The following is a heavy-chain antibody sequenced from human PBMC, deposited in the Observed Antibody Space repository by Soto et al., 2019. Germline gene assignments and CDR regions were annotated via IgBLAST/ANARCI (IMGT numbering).Heavy chain of an antibody. V-gene: IGHV4-59*01. D-gene: IGHD3-22*01. CDR2: IYYSGST. CDR3: ARTGPASFYYDSSRYYTRSAEYFQH. Sequence: SETLSLSCTVSGGSISSYYWSWIRQPPGKGLEWFGYIYYSGSTNYNPSLKSRVTISVDTSKNQFSLKLSSVTAADTAVYYCARTGPASFYYDSSRYYTRSAEYFQHCGQCSLVT. CDR1: GGSISSYY. J-gene: IGHJ1*01.